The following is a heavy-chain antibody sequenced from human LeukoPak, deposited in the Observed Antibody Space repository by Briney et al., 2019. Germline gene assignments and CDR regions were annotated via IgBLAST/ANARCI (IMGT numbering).Heavy chain of an antibody. CDR2: ISYDGSNK. J-gene: IGHJ4*02. CDR1: GFTFSSYA. V-gene: IGHV3-30-3*01. Sequence: PGGSLRLSCAASGFTFSSYAMHWVRQAPGKGLEWVAVISYDGSNKYYADSVKGRFTLSRDNAENSVHLQMISLRAEDTAVYYCATKYSAGWLFDYWGQGTLVTVSS. D-gene: IGHD5-12*01. CDR3: ATKYSAGWLFDY.